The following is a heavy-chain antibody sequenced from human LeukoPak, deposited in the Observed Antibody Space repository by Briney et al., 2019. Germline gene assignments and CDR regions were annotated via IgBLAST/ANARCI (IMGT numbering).Heavy chain of an antibody. J-gene: IGHJ5*02. Sequence: SETLSLTCTVSGGSISSYYWSWIRQPPGKGLEWIGYIYYSGSTNYNPSLKSRVTISVDTSKNQFSLKLSSVTAADTAVYYCARETPPIVGATRGGWFDPWGQGTLVTVSS. D-gene: IGHD1-26*01. CDR2: IYYSGST. V-gene: IGHV4-59*12. CDR1: GGSISSYY. CDR3: ARETPPIVGATRGGWFDP.